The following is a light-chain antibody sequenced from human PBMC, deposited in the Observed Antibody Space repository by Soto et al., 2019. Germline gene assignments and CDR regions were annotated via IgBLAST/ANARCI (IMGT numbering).Light chain of an antibody. CDR3: CSYAGTYTGV. CDR2: DVS. V-gene: IGLV2-11*01. CDR1: RSDVGGYKY. J-gene: IGLJ3*02. Sequence: QSVLTQPRSVSGSPGQSVTISCTGTRSDVGGYKYVSWYQHHPGKAPKVMIYDVSKRPSGVPDRFSGSKSGNTASLTISGLQAEDEADYYCCSYAGTYTGVFGGGTKVTVL.